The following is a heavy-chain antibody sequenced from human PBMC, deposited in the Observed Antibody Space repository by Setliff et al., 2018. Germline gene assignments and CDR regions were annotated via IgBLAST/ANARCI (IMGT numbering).Heavy chain of an antibody. CDR1: GYSFSNFW. J-gene: IGHJ6*03. D-gene: IGHD1-1*01. Sequence: GESLKISCKGSGYSFSNFWIGWVRQMPGKGLEWMGIIYPSDSYTNYSPSFQGHVTISADKSISTAYLQWSSLKASDTAMYYCARHGPVQLERDYYYMDVWGKGTTVTVSS. V-gene: IGHV5-10-1*01. CDR3: ARHGPVQLERDYYYMDV. CDR2: IYPSDSYT.